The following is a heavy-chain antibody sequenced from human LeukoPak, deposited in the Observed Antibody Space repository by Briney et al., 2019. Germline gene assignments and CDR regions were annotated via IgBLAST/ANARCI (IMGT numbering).Heavy chain of an antibody. D-gene: IGHD6-13*01. CDR1: GFTFTSSA. V-gene: IGHV1-58*02. CDR3: AASYSSSWYHPNWFDP. CDR2: IVVGSGNT. Sequence: ASVKVSCKASGFTFTSSAMQWVRQARGQRLEWIGWIVVGSGNTNYAQKFQERVTITRDMSTSTAYMELSSLRSEDTAVYYCAASYSSSWYHPNWFDPWGQGTLVTVSS. J-gene: IGHJ5*02.